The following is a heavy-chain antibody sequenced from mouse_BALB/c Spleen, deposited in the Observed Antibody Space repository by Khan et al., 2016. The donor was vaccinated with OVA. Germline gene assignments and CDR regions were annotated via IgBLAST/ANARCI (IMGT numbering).Heavy chain of an antibody. CDR2: IWAGGST. V-gene: IGHV2-9*02. CDR3: ARETAYYGNYGAMDY. CDR1: GFSLTNYG. Sequence: QVQLQQSGPGLVAPSQSLSITCTVSGFSLTNYGVNWVRQPPGKGLEWLGIIWAGGSTNYNSALMSRVSIRKDNAKSQVFLKMNSLKPDDTAMYYCARETAYYGNYGAMDYWGQGTSVTVSS. D-gene: IGHD2-10*01. J-gene: IGHJ4*01.